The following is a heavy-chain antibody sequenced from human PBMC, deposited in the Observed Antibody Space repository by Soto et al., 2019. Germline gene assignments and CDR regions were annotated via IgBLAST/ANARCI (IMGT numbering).Heavy chain of an antibody. CDR2: IYYSGST. V-gene: IGHV4-39*01. CDR3: ARFWISNWFGP. CDR1: GGSISSSSYY. D-gene: IGHD3-3*01. Sequence: SETLSLTCTVSGGSISSSSYYWGWIRQPPGKGLEWIGSIYYSGSTYYNPSLKSRVTISVDTSKNQFSLKLSSVTAANTAVYYCARFWISNWFGPWGQGTRVTVSS. J-gene: IGHJ5*02.